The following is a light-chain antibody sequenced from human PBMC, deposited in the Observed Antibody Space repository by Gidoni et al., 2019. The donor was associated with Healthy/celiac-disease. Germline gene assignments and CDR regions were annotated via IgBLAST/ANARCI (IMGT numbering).Light chain of an antibody. CDR2: DAS. J-gene: IGKJ5*01. CDR3: QQRSNWPPGIT. CDR1: QSVSSY. V-gene: IGKV3-11*01. Sequence: EIVLTQSTATLSLSPGESATLSCRASQSVSSYLAWYQQKPGQAPRLLIYDASNRATGIPARFSGSGSGTDFTLTISSLEPEDFAVYYCQQRSNWPPGITFXXXTRLEIK.